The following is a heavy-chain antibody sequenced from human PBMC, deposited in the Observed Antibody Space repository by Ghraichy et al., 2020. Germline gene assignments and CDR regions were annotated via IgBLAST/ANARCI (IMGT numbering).Heavy chain of an antibody. D-gene: IGHD6-19*01. Sequence: SVKVSCKASGGTFSSYAISWVRQAPGQGLEWMGGIIPIFGTANYAQKLQGRVTITTDESTSTAYMELSSLRSEDTAVYYCARDFATLSYSSGWYFVYWGQGTLVTVSS. V-gene: IGHV1-69*05. CDR2: IIPIFGTA. CDR3: ARDFATLSYSSGWYFVY. CDR1: GGTFSSYA. J-gene: IGHJ4*02.